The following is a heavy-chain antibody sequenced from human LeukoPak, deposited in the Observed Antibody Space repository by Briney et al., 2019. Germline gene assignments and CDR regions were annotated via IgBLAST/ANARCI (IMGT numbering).Heavy chain of an antibody. V-gene: IGHV3-23*01. CDR1: GFSFTTYA. Sequence: GGSLRLSCAASGFSFTTYAMSWVRKAPARGLEWVSSIRGGGEKFYADFVRGRFTLSRDDSTNTVYLQLNNLRVEDTAIYYCAKANWISDADAVWWGQGTLVTVSS. CDR2: IRGGGEK. CDR3: AKANWISDADAVW. J-gene: IGHJ4*02. D-gene: IGHD2-2*03.